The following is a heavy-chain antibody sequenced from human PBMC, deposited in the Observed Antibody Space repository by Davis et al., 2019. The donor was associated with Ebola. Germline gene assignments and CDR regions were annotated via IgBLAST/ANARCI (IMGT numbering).Heavy chain of an antibody. Sequence: GESLKISCAASGLTVRSSHMSWVRQAPGKGLEWVSVLYSGDTTYYSESVKGRFTISRDNAKNSLYLQVNSLRDEDTAGYYCAKFSRAGDSVWGQGTLVTVSS. CDR3: AKFSRAGDSV. V-gene: IGHV3-53*01. CDR2: LYSGDTT. J-gene: IGHJ4*02. D-gene: IGHD6-13*01. CDR1: GLTVRSSH.